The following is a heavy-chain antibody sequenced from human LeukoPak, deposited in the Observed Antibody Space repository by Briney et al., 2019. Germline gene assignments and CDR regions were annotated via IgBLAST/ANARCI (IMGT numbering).Heavy chain of an antibody. Sequence: PSETLSLTCTVSGYSISSGYYWGWIRQPPGKGLEWIGSTYHSGSTYYNPSLKSRVTISVDTSKNQFSLKLSSVTAADTAVYYCARDRGLITMVRGVIYFDYWGQGTLVTVSS. D-gene: IGHD3-10*01. CDR2: TYHSGST. CDR1: GYSISSGYY. J-gene: IGHJ4*02. CDR3: ARDRGLITMVRGVIYFDY. V-gene: IGHV4-38-2*02.